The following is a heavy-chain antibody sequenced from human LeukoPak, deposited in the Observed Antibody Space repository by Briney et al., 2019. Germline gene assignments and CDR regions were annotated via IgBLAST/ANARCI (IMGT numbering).Heavy chain of an antibody. V-gene: IGHV3-23*01. J-gene: IGHJ4*02. CDR1: GFTFSSYA. D-gene: IGHD4-17*01. Sequence: GGSLRLSCAASGFTFSSYAMTWVRQAPGKGLEWVSAISGPGGAPFYADSVKGRFTISRDNSNNMLYLQVNSLRADDTALYYCAINPGDYDDFDYWGQGTLVTVSS. CDR2: ISGPGGAP. CDR3: AINPGDYDDFDY.